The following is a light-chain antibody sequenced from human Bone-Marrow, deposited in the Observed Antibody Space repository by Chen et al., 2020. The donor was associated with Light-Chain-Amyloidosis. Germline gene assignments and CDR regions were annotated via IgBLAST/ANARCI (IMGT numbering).Light chain of an antibody. V-gene: IGLV3-21*02. J-gene: IGLJ3*02. CDR2: DDS. Sequence: SYVLTQPSSVSVAPGQTATIACGGNNIGSTSVHWYQQTPGQAPLLVVDDDSDRPSGIPERLAGSNSGNTANLTISGVEAGDEADYYCQVWDRSSDRPVFGGGTKLSVL. CDR1: NIGSTS. CDR3: QVWDRSSDRPV.